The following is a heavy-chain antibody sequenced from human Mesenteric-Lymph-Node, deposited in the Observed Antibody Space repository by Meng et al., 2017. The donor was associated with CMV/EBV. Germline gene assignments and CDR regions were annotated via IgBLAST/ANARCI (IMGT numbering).Heavy chain of an antibody. J-gene: IGHJ4*02. Sequence: SGYTFTSYAMSWVRQAPGQGLGWMGWINTDTGNPTYAQDFTGRFVFSLDTSVSTAYLQISSLEAEDTAVYYCARPVGYCSDTSCYLAYWGQGTLVTVSS. D-gene: IGHD2-2*01. CDR1: GYTFTSYA. V-gene: IGHV7-4-1*02. CDR3: ARPVGYCSDTSCYLAY. CDR2: INTDTGNP.